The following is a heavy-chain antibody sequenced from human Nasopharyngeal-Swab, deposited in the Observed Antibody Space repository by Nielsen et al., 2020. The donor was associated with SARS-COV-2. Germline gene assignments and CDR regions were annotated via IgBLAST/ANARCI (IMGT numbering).Heavy chain of an antibody. J-gene: IGHJ4*02. CDR3: AKDKGAYYYDSSGPFFDY. CDR2: ISWNSGSI. CDR1: GFTFDDCA. V-gene: IGHV3-9*03. Sequence: GGSLRLSCAASGFTFDDCAMHWVRQAPGKGLEWVSGISWNSGSIGYADSVKGRFTISRDNAKNSLYLQMNSLRAEDMALYYCAKDKGAYYYDSSGPFFDYWGQGTLVTVSS. D-gene: IGHD3-22*01.